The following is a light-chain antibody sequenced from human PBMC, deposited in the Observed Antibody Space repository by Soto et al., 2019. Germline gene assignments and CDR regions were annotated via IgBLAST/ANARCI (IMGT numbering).Light chain of an antibody. J-gene: IGKJ4*01. V-gene: IGKV3-15*01. CDR3: QQYNKWPLT. CDR1: QSVDSN. Sequence: EIVRTQSPATLSVSPGERATLSCRASQSVDSNLAWYQQKPGQPPSLLIYGASTRATDIPARFSGSVSGTDCTRAISSLQPEDFAVYHCQQYNKWPLTFGGGKKVEIK. CDR2: GAS.